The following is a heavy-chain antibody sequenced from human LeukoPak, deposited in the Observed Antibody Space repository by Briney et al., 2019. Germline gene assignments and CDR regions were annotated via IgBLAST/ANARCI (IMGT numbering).Heavy chain of an antibody. CDR1: GFTFSGSA. D-gene: IGHD2-15*01. Sequence: GGSLRLSCAASGFTFSGSAMHWVRQASGKGLEWVGRIRSKANSYATAYAASVKGRFTISRDDSKNTAYLQMNSLRAEDTAVYYCATSLDIISYFDYWGQGTLVTVSS. CDR2: IRSKANSYAT. CDR3: ATSLDIISYFDY. J-gene: IGHJ4*02. V-gene: IGHV3-73*01.